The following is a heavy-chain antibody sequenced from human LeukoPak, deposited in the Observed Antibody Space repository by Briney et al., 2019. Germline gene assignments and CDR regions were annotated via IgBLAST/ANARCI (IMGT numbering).Heavy chain of an antibody. Sequence: GASVKVSCKASGYTFTSYGISWVRQAPGQGLEWMGWISAYNGNTNYAQKLQGRVTMTTDTSTSTAYMELRSLRSDDTAVYYCARDLVYDGSGYPSGDYWGQGTLVTVSS. CDR1: GYTFTSYG. J-gene: IGHJ4*02. CDR3: ARDLVYDGSGYPSGDY. V-gene: IGHV1-18*01. CDR2: ISAYNGNT. D-gene: IGHD3-22*01.